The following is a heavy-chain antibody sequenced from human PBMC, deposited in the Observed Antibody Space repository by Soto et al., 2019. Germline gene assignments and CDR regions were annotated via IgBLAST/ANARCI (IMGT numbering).Heavy chain of an antibody. Sequence: PSETLSLTCTVSDGSISSYFWSWIRQPPGKGLEWIGNIYYTGSTNYNPSLKSRVTISVDTPKNQFSLKLSSVTAADTAVYYCARGLRFLATDSWGRGTMVTVSS. CDR1: DGSISSYF. J-gene: IGHJ5*01. CDR3: ARGLRFLATDS. CDR2: IYYTGST. D-gene: IGHD3-3*01. V-gene: IGHV4-59*01.